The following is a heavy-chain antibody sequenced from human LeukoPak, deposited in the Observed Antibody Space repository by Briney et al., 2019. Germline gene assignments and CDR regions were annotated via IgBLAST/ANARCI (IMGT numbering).Heavy chain of an antibody. J-gene: IGHJ6*02. V-gene: IGHV4-59*08. CDR3: ARHGPAARVYYYGMDV. Sequence: SETLSLTCTVTVGSISSSYWSWIRQPPGKGLDWIGYIYYCGCTSGSTNYNPSLKRRVTISVDTSKNQFSLKLSSVPAADTAVYYCARHGPAARVYYYGMDVWGQGTTVTVSS. D-gene: IGHD2-2*01. CDR2: IYYCGCTSGST. CDR1: VGSISSSY.